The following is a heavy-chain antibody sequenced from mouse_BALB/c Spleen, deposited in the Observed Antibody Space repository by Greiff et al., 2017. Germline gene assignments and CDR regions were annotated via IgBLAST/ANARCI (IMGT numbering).Heavy chain of an antibody. Sequence: EVQRVESGGGLVKPGGSLKLSCAASGFTFSSYTMSWVRQTPEKRLEWVATISSGGSYTYYPDSVKGRFTISRDNAKNTLYLQMSSLKSEDTAMYYCTRGGTTVVAPFDYWGQGTTLTVSS. V-gene: IGHV5-6-4*01. CDR2: ISSGGSYT. CDR3: TRGGTTVVAPFDY. J-gene: IGHJ2*01. CDR1: GFTFSSYT. D-gene: IGHD1-1*01.